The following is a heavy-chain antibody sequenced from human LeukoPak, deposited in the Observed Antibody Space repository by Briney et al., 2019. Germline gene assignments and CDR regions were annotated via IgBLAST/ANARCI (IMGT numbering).Heavy chain of an antibody. CDR1: GYTFTSYG. Sequence: RASVKVSCKASGYTFTSYGISWVRQAPGQGLEWMGWISAYNGNTNYAQKLQGRVTMTTDTSTSTAYMELRSLRSDDTAVYYCARVYPGYCSGGSCYYFDYWGQGTLVTVSS. D-gene: IGHD2-15*01. J-gene: IGHJ4*02. CDR3: ARVYPGYCSGGSCYYFDY. CDR2: ISAYNGNT. V-gene: IGHV1-18*01.